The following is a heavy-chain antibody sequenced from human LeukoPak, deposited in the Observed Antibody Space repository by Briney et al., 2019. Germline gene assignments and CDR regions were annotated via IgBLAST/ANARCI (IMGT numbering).Heavy chain of an antibody. Sequence: SETLSLTCAVYGGSFSGYYWSWIRQPPGKGLEWIGEINHSGSTNYNPSLKSRVTISVDTSKNQFSLKLSSVTAADTAVYYCARGWHQGKDYWGQGTLVTVSS. J-gene: IGHJ4*02. V-gene: IGHV4-34*01. CDR1: GGSFSGYY. CDR3: ARGWHQGKDY. CDR2: INHSGST.